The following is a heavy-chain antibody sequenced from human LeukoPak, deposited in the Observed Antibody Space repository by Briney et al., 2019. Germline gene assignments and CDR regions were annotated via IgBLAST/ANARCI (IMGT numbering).Heavy chain of an antibody. Sequence: ASVKVSCKASGYTFTGYYMHWVRQAPGQGLEWMGWTNPNSGGTNYAQKFQGRVTMTRDTSISTAYMELSRLRSDDTAVYYCARVRFLEWFTFDPWGQGTLVTVSS. D-gene: IGHD3-3*01. CDR3: ARVRFLEWFTFDP. CDR2: TNPNSGGT. CDR1: GYTFTGYY. J-gene: IGHJ5*02. V-gene: IGHV1-2*02.